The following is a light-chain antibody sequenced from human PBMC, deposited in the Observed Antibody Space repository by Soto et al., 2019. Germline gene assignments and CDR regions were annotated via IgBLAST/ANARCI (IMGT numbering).Light chain of an antibody. J-gene: IGKJ1*01. CDR2: GAS. CDR1: QSVSSSY. CDR3: QQYNNWPQT. Sequence: PGERATLSCRASQSVSSSYLAWYQQKPGQAPRLLIYGASSRATGIPDRFSGSGSGTDFTLTISGLQSEDFAVYYCQQYNNWPQTFGQGTKVDI. V-gene: IGKV3D-15*01.